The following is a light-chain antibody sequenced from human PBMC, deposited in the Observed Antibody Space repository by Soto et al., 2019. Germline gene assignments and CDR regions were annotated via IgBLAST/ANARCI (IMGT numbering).Light chain of an antibody. CDR2: KAS. V-gene: IGKV1-5*03. J-gene: IGKJ1*01. CDR3: HQYNSHSRT. CDR1: QSISSW. Sequence: DIQMTQSPSTLSASVGDRVTITCRASQSISSWLAWYQQKPGKAPKLLIYKASSLESGVPSRFSGSGSGTEFTLTISSLQPDDVATYYCHQYNSHSRTFGQGTKLDIK.